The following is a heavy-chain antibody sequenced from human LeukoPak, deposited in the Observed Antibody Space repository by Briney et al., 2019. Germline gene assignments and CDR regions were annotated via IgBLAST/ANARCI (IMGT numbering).Heavy chain of an antibody. V-gene: IGHV1-3*01. D-gene: IGHD2-21*02. CDR3: ARGCGGDCPNAEFFQH. J-gene: IGHJ1*01. Sequence: ASVKVSCKASGYTFTSYTMNWVRQAPGQRLEWMGWINACNDNTKYSQKFQGRVTITRDTSATTVYMELSSLTSEDTAVYYCARGCGGDCPNAEFFQHWGQGTLVTVSS. CDR1: GYTFTSYT. CDR2: INACNDNT.